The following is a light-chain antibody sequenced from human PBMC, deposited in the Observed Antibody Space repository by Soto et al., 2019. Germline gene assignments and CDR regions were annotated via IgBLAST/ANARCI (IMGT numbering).Light chain of an antibody. Sequence: DIQMTQSPSSLSASLGDRVTITCRTSQSIRSFLNWYPQKPGKAPNLLIYAASRLQIGVPSRFSGSGSGTDFTLTISSLQPADVATYYCQQSYSTPFTFGPGTKVDIK. J-gene: IGKJ3*01. CDR2: AAS. CDR3: QQSYSTPFT. CDR1: QSIRSF. V-gene: IGKV1-39*01.